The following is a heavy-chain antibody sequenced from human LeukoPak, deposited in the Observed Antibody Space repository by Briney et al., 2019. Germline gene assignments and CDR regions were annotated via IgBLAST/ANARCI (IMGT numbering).Heavy chain of an antibody. CDR1: GYTFTAYF. Sequence: ASVKVSCRASGYTFTAYFMHWVRQAPGQGAEWMGWINPKSGATNYAQVFQGRVTMTRDTSIDTAYMELSRLTSDDTAVYYCAPSSTGGPYYFDYWGRGTLVTVS. CDR3: APSSTGGPYYFDY. D-gene: IGHD6-13*01. V-gene: IGHV1-2*02. CDR2: INPKSGAT. J-gene: IGHJ4*02.